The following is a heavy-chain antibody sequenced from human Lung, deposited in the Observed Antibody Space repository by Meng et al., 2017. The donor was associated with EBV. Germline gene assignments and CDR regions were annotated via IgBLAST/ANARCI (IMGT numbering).Heavy chain of an antibody. V-gene: IGHV3-73*02. J-gene: IGHJ4*02. CDR2: IRSKANSYAT. CDR3: TSRSF. Sequence: EVQLVESGGGLVQPGGSLKLSCAASGFTFSGSAIHWVRQASGKGLEWVGRIRSKANSYATAFGASVEGRFTISRDDSNNTAYLQMNSLKTEDTAVYYCTSRSFWGQGILVTVAS. CDR1: GFTFSGSA.